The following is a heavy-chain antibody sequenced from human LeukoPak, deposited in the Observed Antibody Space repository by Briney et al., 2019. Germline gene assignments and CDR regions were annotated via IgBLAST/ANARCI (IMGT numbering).Heavy chain of an antibody. J-gene: IGHJ4*02. V-gene: IGHV3-23*01. CDR1: GFTFSSNG. CDR3: ARFYANEWELPH. Sequence: GGTLRLSCAASGFTFSSNGMSWVRQAPGKGLEWVSGISGSGGSTYYADSVKGRFTISRDNSKNTLYLQMNSLRAEDTAVYYCARFYANEWELPHWGQGTLVTVSS. CDR2: ISGSGGST. D-gene: IGHD1-26*01.